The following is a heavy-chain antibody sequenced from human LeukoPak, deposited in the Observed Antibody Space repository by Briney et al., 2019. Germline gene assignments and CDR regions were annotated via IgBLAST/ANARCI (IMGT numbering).Heavy chain of an antibody. J-gene: IGHJ3*02. V-gene: IGHV3-30*04. CDR1: GFTFSSYA. D-gene: IGHD1-26*01. Sequence: GRSLRLSCAASGFTFSSYAMHWVRQAPGKGLEWVAVISYDGSNKYYADSVKGRFTISRDNSKNTLYLQMNSLRAEDTAAYYCARLHSAIYYGDAFDIWGQGTMVTVSS. CDR3: ARLHSAIYYGDAFDI. CDR2: ISYDGSNK.